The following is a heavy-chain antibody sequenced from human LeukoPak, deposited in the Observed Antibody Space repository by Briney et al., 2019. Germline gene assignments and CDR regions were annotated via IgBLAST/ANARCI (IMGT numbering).Heavy chain of an antibody. CDR3: AREQWELLGNYYFDY. J-gene: IGHJ4*02. V-gene: IGHV3-11*01. CDR1: GFTFSDYY. D-gene: IGHD1-26*01. CDR2: ISSSGSTI. Sequence: GGSLRLSCAASGFTFSDYYTSWIRQAPGKGLEWVSYISSSGSTIYYADSVKGRFTISRDNAKNSLYLQMNSLRAEDTALYYCAREQWELLGNYYFDYWGQGTLVTVSS.